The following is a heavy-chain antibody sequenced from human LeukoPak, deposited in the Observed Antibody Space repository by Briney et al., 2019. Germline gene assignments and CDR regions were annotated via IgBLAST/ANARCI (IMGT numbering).Heavy chain of an antibody. CDR3: ASVRRSVSYCGGDCPPGAFDI. Sequence: AASVKVSCKVSGYTLTELSMHWVRQAPGKGLEWMGGFDPEDGETIYAQKFQGRVTMTEDTSTDTAYMELSSLRSEDTAVYYCASVRRSVSYCGGDCPPGAFDIWGQGTMVTVSS. D-gene: IGHD2-21*02. V-gene: IGHV1-24*01. CDR2: FDPEDGET. CDR1: GYTLTELS. J-gene: IGHJ3*02.